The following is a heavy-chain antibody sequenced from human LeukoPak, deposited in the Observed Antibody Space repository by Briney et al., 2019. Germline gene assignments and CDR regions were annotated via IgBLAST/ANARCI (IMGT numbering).Heavy chain of an antibody. V-gene: IGHV4-34*01. CDR2: INHSGST. CDR3: ARGPTSPVLRFLWSDAFDI. D-gene: IGHD3-3*01. CDR1: GGSFSGYY. J-gene: IGHJ3*02. Sequence: SETLSLTCAVYGGSFSGYYWSWIRQPPGKGLEWIGEINHSGSTNYNPSLKSRVTISVDTSKNQFSLKLSSVTAADTAVYYCARGPTSPVLRFLWSDAFDIWGQGTMVTVSS.